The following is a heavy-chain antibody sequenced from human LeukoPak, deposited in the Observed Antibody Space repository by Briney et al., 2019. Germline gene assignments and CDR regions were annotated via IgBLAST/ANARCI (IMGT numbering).Heavy chain of an antibody. CDR2: INPNSGGT. Sequence: GASVKLSCKASGYTFTGYYMHWVRQAPGQGLEWMGWINPNSGGTNYAQKFQGRVTMTRDTSISTAYMELSRLRSDDTAVYYCAREVYYYDSSGYYQPEPFDYWGQGTLVTVSS. D-gene: IGHD3-22*01. CDR1: GYTFTGYY. J-gene: IGHJ4*02. V-gene: IGHV1-2*02. CDR3: AREVYYYDSSGYYQPEPFDY.